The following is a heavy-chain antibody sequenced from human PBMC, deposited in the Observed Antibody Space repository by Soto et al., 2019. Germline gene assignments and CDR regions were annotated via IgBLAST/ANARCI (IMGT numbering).Heavy chain of an antibody. Sequence: DVQLVESGGGLVQPGRSLRLSCAASGFTFDDYAMHWVRQAPGKGLEWVSGISWNSGSIGYADSVKGRFTISRDNAKNSLYLQMNSLRAEDTALYHCAKDTAYDFWSGYDYWGQGTLVTVSS. CDR1: GFTFDDYA. D-gene: IGHD3-3*01. V-gene: IGHV3-9*01. CDR2: ISWNSGSI. CDR3: AKDTAYDFWSGYDY. J-gene: IGHJ4*02.